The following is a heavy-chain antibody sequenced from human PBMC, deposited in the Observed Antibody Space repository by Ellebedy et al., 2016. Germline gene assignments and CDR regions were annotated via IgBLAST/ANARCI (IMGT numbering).Heavy chain of an antibody. Sequence: ASVKVSCXVSGYTLTEISIHWVRQAPGKGLEWMGGFDPEDGETIHAQKFQGRVTMTEDTSTDTAYMELSSLRSEDTAVYYCATGFGGENDAFEIWGQGTMVTVSS. J-gene: IGHJ3*02. CDR2: FDPEDGET. V-gene: IGHV1-24*01. D-gene: IGHD3-10*01. CDR1: GYTLTEIS. CDR3: ATGFGGENDAFEI.